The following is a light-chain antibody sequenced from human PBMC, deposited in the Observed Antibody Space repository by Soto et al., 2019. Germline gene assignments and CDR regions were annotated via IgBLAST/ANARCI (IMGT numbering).Light chain of an antibody. V-gene: IGKV1-33*01. Sequence: DIQMTQSPSSLSASVGDRVTITCQASQDISNYLNWYQQKPGKAPKLLIYDASNLETGVPSRFSGSGSGKDFTFTVRRQQPEDIATYYCQQYDNLPLSFGPGTKVVIK. CDR3: QQYDNLPLS. J-gene: IGKJ3*01. CDR1: QDISNY. CDR2: DAS.